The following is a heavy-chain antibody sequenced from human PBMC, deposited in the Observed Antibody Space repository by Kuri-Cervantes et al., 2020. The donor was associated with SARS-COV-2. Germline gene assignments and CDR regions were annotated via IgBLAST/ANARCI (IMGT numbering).Heavy chain of an antibody. D-gene: IGHD2-8*02. CDR3: ARDTGGTTIYYYYYGMDV. CDR2: IKQDGSEK. Sequence: LSLTCAASGFTFSSYWMSWVRQAPGKGLEWVANIKQDGSEKYYVDSVKGRFTISRDNAKNSLYLQMNSLRAEDTAVYYCARDTGGTTIYYYYYGMDVWGQGTTVTVSS. CDR1: GFTFSSYW. J-gene: IGHJ6*02. V-gene: IGHV3-7*01.